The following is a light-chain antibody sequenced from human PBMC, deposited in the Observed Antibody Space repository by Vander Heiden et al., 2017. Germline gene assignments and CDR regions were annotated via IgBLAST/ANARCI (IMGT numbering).Light chain of an antibody. CDR2: DAS. CDR1: QDISNY. V-gene: IGKV1-33*01. J-gene: IGKJ2*02. Sequence: DIQMTQSPSSLSASVGDRVTITCQASQDISNYLNWYQQKPGKAPKLLIYDASNLETGVPSRFSGSGSGTDFTFTISSLQPEDVATYYCQQDDNLPCTFGQGTKLEIK. CDR3: QQDDNLPCT.